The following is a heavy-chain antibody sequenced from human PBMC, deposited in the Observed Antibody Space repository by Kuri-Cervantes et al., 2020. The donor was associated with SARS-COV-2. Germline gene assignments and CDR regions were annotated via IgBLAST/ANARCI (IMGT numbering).Heavy chain of an antibody. CDR2: IYHSGST. CDR1: GGSISSGDYY. V-gene: IGHV4-30-4*08. J-gene: IGHJ5*02. CDR3: ASSPNYYDSSGYVGWFDP. D-gene: IGHD3-22*01. Sequence: SETLSLTCTVSGGSISSGDYYWSWIRQPPGKGLEWIGYIYHSGSTYYNPSLKSRVTISVDTSKNQFSLKLSSVTAADTAVYYCASSPNYYDSSGYVGWFDPWGQGTLVTVSS.